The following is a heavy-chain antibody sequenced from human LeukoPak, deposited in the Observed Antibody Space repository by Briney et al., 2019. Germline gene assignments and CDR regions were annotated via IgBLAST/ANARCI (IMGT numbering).Heavy chain of an antibody. V-gene: IGHV3-48*03. CDR1: GFTFSSYE. Sequence: GGSLRLSCAASGFTFSSYEMNWVRQAPGKGLEWVSYISSSGSTIYYADSVKGRFTISRDNAKNSLYPQMNSLRAEDTAVYYCARVGGGYGDYFDYWGQGTLVTVSS. CDR3: ARVGGGYGDYFDY. D-gene: IGHD5-12*01. J-gene: IGHJ4*02. CDR2: ISSSGSTI.